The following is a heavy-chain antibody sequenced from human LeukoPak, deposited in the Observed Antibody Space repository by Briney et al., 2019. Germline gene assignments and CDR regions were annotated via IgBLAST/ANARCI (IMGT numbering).Heavy chain of an antibody. CDR1: AFSLNAYN. CDR2: ISYDESKK. CDR3: VRGRDRDYYYYMDV. J-gene: IGHJ6*03. V-gene: IGHV3-30*03. D-gene: IGHD3-22*01. Sequence: GGSLRLSCAASAFSLNAYNMNWVRQAPGKGLEWVALISYDESKKYYADSVKGRFTISRDNSKNTLYVQMNSLRVEDTAVYYCVRGRDRDYYYYMDVWGKGTPVTVSS.